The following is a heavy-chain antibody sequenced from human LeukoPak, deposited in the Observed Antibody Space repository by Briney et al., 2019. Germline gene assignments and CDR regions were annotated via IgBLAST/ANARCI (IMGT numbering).Heavy chain of an antibody. CDR1: GGSISSSSYY. J-gene: IGHJ5*02. CDR3: ARSTDDRFAWFDP. V-gene: IGHV4-39*01. Sequence: SETLSLTCTVSGGSISSSSYYWGWIRQPPGKGLEWIGSIYYSGSTYYNPSLKSRVTISVDTSKNQFSLKLSSVTAADTAVYYCARSTDDRFAWFDPWGQGTLVTVSS. CDR2: IYYSGST. D-gene: IGHD1-1*01.